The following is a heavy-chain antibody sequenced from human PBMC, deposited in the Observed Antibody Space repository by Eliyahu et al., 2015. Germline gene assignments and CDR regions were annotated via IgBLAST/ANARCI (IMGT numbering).Heavy chain of an antibody. V-gene: IGHV1-46*01. CDR3: ASVKWELLGSWYFDL. J-gene: IGHJ2*01. Sequence: QVQLVQSGAEVKKPGASVKVSXKASGYXXXSYYMHXVRQAPGQGLEWMGIINPSGGSTSYAQKFQGRVTMTRDTSTSTVYMELSSLRSEDTAVYYCASVKWELLGSWYFDLWGRGTLVTVSS. CDR2: INPSGGST. D-gene: IGHD1-26*01. CDR1: GYXXXSYY.